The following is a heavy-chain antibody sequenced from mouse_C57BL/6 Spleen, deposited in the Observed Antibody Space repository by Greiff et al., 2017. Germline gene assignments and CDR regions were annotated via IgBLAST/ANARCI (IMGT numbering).Heavy chain of an antibody. Sequence: QVQLKQSGAELARPGASVKMSCKASGYTFTSYTMHWVQQRPGQGLEWIGYINPSSGYTKYNQKFKDKATLTADKSSSTAYMQLSSLTSEDSAVYYCARALYAMDYWGQGTSVTVSS. J-gene: IGHJ4*01. CDR3: ARALYAMDY. CDR1: GYTFTSYT. CDR2: INPSSGYT. V-gene: IGHV1-4*01.